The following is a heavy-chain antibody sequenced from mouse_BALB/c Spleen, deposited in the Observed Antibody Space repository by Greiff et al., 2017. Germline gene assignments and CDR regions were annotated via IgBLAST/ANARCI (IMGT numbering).Heavy chain of an antibody. D-gene: IGHD1-1*02. CDR3: ARESYYGNYFDY. Sequence: EVQLVESGGGLVQPGGSRKLSCAASGFTFSSFGMHWVRQAPEKGLEWVAYISSGSSTIYYADTVKGRFTISRDNPKNTLFLQMTSLRSEDTAMYYCARESYYGNYFDYWGQGTTLTVSS. J-gene: IGHJ2*01. V-gene: IGHV5-17*02. CDR1: GFTFSSFG. CDR2: ISSGSSTI.